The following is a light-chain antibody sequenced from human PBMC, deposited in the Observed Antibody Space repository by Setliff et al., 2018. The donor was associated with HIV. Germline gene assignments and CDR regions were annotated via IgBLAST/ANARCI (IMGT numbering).Light chain of an antibody. CDR3: CSNAARPTFYV. J-gene: IGLJ1*01. CDR1: STTFGTYNY. V-gene: IGLV2-11*01. Sequence: QSVLTQPRSVSGSPGQSVTIFCSGSSTTFGTYNYVSWYQQQPGEAPRLIIYDVSERPPGVPARFSGSKSGNTASLTISGLQAEDEADYYCCSNAARPTFYVFGSGTKVTVL. CDR2: DVS.